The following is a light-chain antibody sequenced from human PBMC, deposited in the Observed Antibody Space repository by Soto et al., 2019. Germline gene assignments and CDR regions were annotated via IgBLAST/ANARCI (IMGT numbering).Light chain of an antibody. CDR3: QSYDSSLSGLV. J-gene: IGLJ1*01. CDR2: GNS. CDR1: SSNIGAGYD. Sequence: QSALTQPPSVSGAPGQRVTISCTGSSSNIGAGYDVHWYQQLPGTAPKLLIYGNSIRPSGVPDRFSGSKSGTSASLAITGLQAEDEADYYCQSYDSSLSGLVFGTGTKLTVL. V-gene: IGLV1-40*01.